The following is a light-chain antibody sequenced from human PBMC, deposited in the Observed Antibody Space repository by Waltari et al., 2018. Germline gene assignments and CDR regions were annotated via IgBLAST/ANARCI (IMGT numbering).Light chain of an antibody. V-gene: IGKV1-5*03. J-gene: IGKJ4*01. CDR1: QSISNW. CDR3: QQYNSYSLLT. Sequence: DIQMTQSPSTLSASVGDRVTITFRASQSISNWLAWYQQKPGKAPKLLIYKASTLESGVPSRFSGSGSGTEFTLTISSLQPDDFATYYCQQYNSYSLLTFGGGTKVEIK. CDR2: KAS.